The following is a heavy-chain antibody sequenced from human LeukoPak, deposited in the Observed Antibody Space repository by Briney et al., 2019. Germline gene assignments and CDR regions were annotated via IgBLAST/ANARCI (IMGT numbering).Heavy chain of an antibody. V-gene: IGHV3-23*01. CDR3: AKKPGGPYSYGYESGDP. CDR2: ISGSGGNT. CDR1: GFIFSNHA. D-gene: IGHD5-18*01. Sequence: GGSLRLSCAASGFIFSNHAVSWVRQAPGKGPEWVSSISGSGGNTYYAHSVRGRFTISRDNSKNTLYLQMNSLRAEDTAVYYCAKKPGGPYSYGYESGDPWGQGTLVTVSS. J-gene: IGHJ5*02.